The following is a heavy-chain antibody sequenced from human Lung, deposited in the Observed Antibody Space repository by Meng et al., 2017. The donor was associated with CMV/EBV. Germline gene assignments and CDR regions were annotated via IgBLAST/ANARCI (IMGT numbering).Heavy chain of an antibody. CDR2: INPNSGGT. Sequence: ASXXVSXKASGYTFTGYFIHWVRQAPGQGLEWMGWINPNSGGTIYAQKFQGRFTMTRDTSITTAYLELSRLRSDDTAVYYCAYTYDFWSGYYPPGMDVWGQGXTVTVSS. CDR1: GYTFTGYF. D-gene: IGHD3-3*01. CDR3: AYTYDFWSGYYPPGMDV. J-gene: IGHJ6*02. V-gene: IGHV1-2*02.